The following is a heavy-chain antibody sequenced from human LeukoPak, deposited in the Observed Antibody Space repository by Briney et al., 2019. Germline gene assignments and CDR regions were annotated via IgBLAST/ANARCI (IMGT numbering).Heavy chain of an antibody. J-gene: IGHJ3*02. V-gene: IGHV4-61*09. CDR1: GDSISSGDYY. Sequence: SQTLSLTCTVSGDSISSGDYYWSWIRQPAGKGLEWIGYIYYSGSTNYNPSLKSRATISVDTSKNQFSLKLSSVTAADTAVYFCARGPYSYDSSGAFDIWGQGTMVTVSS. D-gene: IGHD3-22*01. CDR2: IYYSGST. CDR3: ARGPYSYDSSGAFDI.